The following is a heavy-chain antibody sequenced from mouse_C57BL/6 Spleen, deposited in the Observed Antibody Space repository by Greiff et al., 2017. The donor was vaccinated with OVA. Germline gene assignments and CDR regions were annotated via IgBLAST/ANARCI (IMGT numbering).Heavy chain of an antibody. CDR3: ARENLYDGSIFDY. J-gene: IGHJ2*01. CDR2: IRYSGST. Sequence: EVKLVESGPGMVKPSQSLSLTCTVTGYSITSGHDWHWIRHFPGNKLEWMGYIRYSGSTNYNPSLKSRISITHDTSTNHFFLKLNSVTTEDTATYYCARENLYDGSIFDYWGQGTTLTVSS. V-gene: IGHV3-1*01. CDR1: GYSITSGHD. D-gene: IGHD1-1*01.